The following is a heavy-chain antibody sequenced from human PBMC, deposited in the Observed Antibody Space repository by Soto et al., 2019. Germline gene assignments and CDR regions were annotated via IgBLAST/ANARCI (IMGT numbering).Heavy chain of an antibody. D-gene: IGHD3-9*01. CDR2: ISGSGGST. CDR3: AKDILTGYYEGDWFDP. Sequence: GGSLRLSCAASGFTFSSYAMSWVRQAPGKGLEWVSAISGSGGSTYYADSVKGRFTISRDNSKNTLYLQMNSLRAEDTAVYYCAKDILTGYYEGDWFDPWGQGTLVTVSS. V-gene: IGHV3-23*01. CDR1: GFTFSSYA. J-gene: IGHJ5*02.